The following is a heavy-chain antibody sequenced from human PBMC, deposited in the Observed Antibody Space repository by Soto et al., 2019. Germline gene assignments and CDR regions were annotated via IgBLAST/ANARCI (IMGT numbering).Heavy chain of an antibody. D-gene: IGHD3-3*01. CDR1: GGTFSSYA. CDR2: IIPIFGTA. CDR3: ARGPPYTIFVPYNWFDP. V-gene: IGHV1-69*13. Sequence: SVKVSCKASGGTFSSYAISWVRQAPGQGLEWMGGIIPIFGTANYAQKFQGRVTITADESTSTAYMELSSLRSEDTAVYYCARGPPYTIFVPYNWFDPWGQGTTVTVSS. J-gene: IGHJ5*02.